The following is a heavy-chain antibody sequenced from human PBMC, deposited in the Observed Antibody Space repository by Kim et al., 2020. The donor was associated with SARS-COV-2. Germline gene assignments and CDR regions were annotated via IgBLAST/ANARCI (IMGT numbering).Heavy chain of an antibody. J-gene: IGHJ4*02. CDR2: IYYSGST. V-gene: IGHV4-59*01. CDR3: ARGGYCSSTSCYKPTYYFDY. CDR1: GGSISSYY. Sequence: SETLSLTCTVSGGSISSYYWSWIRQPPGKGLEWIGYIYYSGSTNYNPSLKSRVTISVDTSKNQFSLKLSSVTAADTAVYYCARGGYCSSTSCYKPTYYFDYWGQGTLVTVSS. D-gene: IGHD2-2*02.